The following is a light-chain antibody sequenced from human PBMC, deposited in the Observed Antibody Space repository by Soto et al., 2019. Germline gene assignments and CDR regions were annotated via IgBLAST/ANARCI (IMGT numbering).Light chain of an antibody. J-gene: IGLJ2*01. Sequence: QSVLTQPRSVSGSPGQSVTISCTGTSSDVGAYNYVSWYQQYPGKAPKLLFYDVTKRPSGVPDRFSGSKSGNTASLTNSGLHGEHEADYYCCLCHSLFGGGTQGTVL. CDR1: SSDVGAYNY. V-gene: IGLV2-11*01. CDR2: DVT. CDR3: CLCHSL.